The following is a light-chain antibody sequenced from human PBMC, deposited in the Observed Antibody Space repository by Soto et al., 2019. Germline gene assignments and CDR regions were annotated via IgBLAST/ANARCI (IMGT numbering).Light chain of an antibody. V-gene: IGLV3-1*01. CDR1: KLGDKY. CDR3: QAWDNSVV. J-gene: IGLJ3*02. CDR2: EDT. Sequence: SYELTQPPSVSVSPGQTASITCSGHKLGDKYACWYQQKPGQSPVLVIYEDTKRPSGIPERFSGSNSGNTATLTISGTQAMDEADYYCQAWDNSVVFGGGTKLTVL.